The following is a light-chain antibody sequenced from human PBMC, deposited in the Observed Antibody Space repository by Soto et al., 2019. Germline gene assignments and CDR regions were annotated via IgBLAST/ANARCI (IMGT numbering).Light chain of an antibody. Sequence: IQMTQSPSTLSASVGDRVTITCRASQGVGTYLAWYQHKPGKAPKLLIYDASKLESGVPSRFSGSESGTDFTITISSLQPDYFATYYCQQYNDWWTFGQGTKLEIK. J-gene: IGKJ1*01. CDR2: DAS. V-gene: IGKV1-5*01. CDR1: QGVGTY. CDR3: QQYNDWWT.